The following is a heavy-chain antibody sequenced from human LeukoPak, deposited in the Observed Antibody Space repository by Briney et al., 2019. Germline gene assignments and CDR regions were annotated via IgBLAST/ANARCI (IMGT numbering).Heavy chain of an antibody. D-gene: IGHD3-10*01. CDR3: ARGVDYYGSGSGNWFDP. Sequence: PGGSLRLSCAASGFTFTTYSMNWVRQAPGKGLEWVSSISKSSTYIYYADSVKGRFTISRDNAKNSLYLQMNSLRVEDTAAYYCARGVDYYGSGSGNWFDPWGQGTLVTVSS. CDR2: ISKSSTYI. V-gene: IGHV3-21*01. J-gene: IGHJ5*02. CDR1: GFTFTTYS.